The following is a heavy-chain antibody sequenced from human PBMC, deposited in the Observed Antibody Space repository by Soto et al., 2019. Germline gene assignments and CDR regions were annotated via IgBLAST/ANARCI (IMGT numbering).Heavy chain of an antibody. CDR1: GFTFSTYH. J-gene: IGHJ4*02. CDR3: ARIGSWALNFDY. D-gene: IGHD6-13*01. CDR2: IWSDGSNK. V-gene: IGHV3-33*01. Sequence: QVQLVESGGGVVQPGRSLRLSCAASGFTFSTYHMHWVRQAPGKGLEWVAVIWSDGSNKYYADSVKGRFTISRDNSKNTLYLQMNSLRVEDTAGYYCARIGSWALNFDYWGQGTQVTVSS.